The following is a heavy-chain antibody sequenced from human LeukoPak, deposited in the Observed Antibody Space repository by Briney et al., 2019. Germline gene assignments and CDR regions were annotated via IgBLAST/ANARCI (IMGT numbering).Heavy chain of an antibody. D-gene: IGHD3-9*01. CDR2: IKSKTDGGTT. CDR1: GFTFSNAW. CDR3: TTWYYDILTGYPFDP. Sequence: GGSLRLSCAASGFTFSNAWMSWVRQAPGKGLEWVGRIKSKTDGGTTDYAAPVEGRFTISRDDSKNTLYPQMNSLKTEDTAVYYCTTWYYDILTGYPFDPWGQGTLVTVSS. J-gene: IGHJ5*02. V-gene: IGHV3-15*01.